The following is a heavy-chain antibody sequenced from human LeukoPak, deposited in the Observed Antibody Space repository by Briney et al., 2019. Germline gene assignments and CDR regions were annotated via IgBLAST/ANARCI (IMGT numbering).Heavy chain of an antibody. CDR3: ARDDGSSYYYEYFDY. CDR2: IGAYNGNT. J-gene: IGHJ4*02. V-gene: IGHV1-18*01. Sequence: ASVKVSCKASGYTFTSYGISWVRQAPGQGLEGMGWIGAYNGNTNYAQNLQGRVTLTTDTSTSTAYMELRSLISDDTAVYYCARDDGSSYYYEYFDYWGQGTLVTVSS. CDR1: GYTFTSYG. D-gene: IGHD3-22*01.